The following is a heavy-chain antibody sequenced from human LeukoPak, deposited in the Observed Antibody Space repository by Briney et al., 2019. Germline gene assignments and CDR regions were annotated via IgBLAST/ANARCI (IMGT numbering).Heavy chain of an antibody. CDR2: IIPILGIA. CDR1: GGAFSSYA. Sequence: SVKVSCKASGGAFSSYAISWVRQAPGQGLEWMGRIIPILGIANYAQKFQGRVTITADKSTSTAYMELSSLRSEDTAVYYCAREGYCSSTSCYTSTFDPWGQGTLVTVSS. J-gene: IGHJ5*02. CDR3: AREGYCSSTSCYTSTFDP. D-gene: IGHD2-2*02. V-gene: IGHV1-69*04.